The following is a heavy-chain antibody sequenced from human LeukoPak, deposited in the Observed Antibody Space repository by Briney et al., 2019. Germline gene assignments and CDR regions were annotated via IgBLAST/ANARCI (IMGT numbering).Heavy chain of an antibody. Sequence: SETLSLTCAVYGGSFSGYYWSWIRQPPGKGLEWIGEINHSGSTNYNTSPKSRVTISVDTSKNQFSVKLSSVTAADTAVYYCARCHVFTGGYFDFWGQGTLVTVSS. V-gene: IGHV4-34*01. CDR3: ARCHVFTGGYFDF. CDR1: GGSFSGYY. J-gene: IGHJ4*02. CDR2: INHSGST. D-gene: IGHD3-22*01.